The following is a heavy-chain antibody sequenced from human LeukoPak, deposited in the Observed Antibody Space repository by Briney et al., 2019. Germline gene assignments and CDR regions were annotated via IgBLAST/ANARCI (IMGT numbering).Heavy chain of an antibody. D-gene: IGHD5-12*01. CDR3: AKDENSGYGY. Sequence: PGGSLRLSCAASGFTFSSYGTHWVRQAPGKGLEWVAVISYDGSNKYYADSVKGRFTISRDNSKNTLYLQMNSLRAEDTAVYYCAKDENSGYGYWGQGTLVTVSS. CDR2: ISYDGSNK. J-gene: IGHJ4*02. V-gene: IGHV3-30*18. CDR1: GFTFSSYG.